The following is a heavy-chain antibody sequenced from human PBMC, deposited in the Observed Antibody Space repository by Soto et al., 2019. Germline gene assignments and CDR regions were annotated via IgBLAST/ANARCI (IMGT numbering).Heavy chain of an antibody. Sequence: GGSLRLSCAASGFTFSSYGMHWIRQAPGKGLEWVAVIWYDGSNKYYADSVKGRFTISRDNSKNTLYLQMNSLRAEDTAVYYCARDPTKGWFFDYWGQGTLVTVS. CDR1: GFTFSSYG. CDR3: ARDPTKGWFFDY. V-gene: IGHV3-33*01. J-gene: IGHJ4*02. CDR2: IWYDGSNK. D-gene: IGHD2-15*01.